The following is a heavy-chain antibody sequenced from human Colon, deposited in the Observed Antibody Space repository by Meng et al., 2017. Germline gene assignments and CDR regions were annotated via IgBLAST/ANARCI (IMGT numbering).Heavy chain of an antibody. V-gene: IGHV4-4*02. CDR1: GDSISSGNG. CDR3: ARKRTSPGTLGFDY. D-gene: IGHD6-13*01. Sequence: QVQLKEAGPGLVKPSGTLSLTCAVSGDSISSGNGWTWVRQPPGKGLEWIGEIYPSGRTSSNPSLQGRVTILLDKSKNQFSLELNSVTAADTAIYFCARKRTSPGTLGFDYWGQGTLVTVSS. CDR2: IYPSGRT. J-gene: IGHJ4*02.